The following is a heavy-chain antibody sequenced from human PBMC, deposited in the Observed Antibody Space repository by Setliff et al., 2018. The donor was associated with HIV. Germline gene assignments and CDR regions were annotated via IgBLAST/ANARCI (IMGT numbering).Heavy chain of an antibody. Sequence: ASVKVSCKASGYTFSTYDINWVRQATGQGLVWRGWMNPNSGNTGYAQKFQGRVTMTRNTSISTAYMELSSLRSEDTAVYYCARGTGEPRYSSSWTKFFYYYYGMDVWGQGTTVTVSS. J-gene: IGHJ6*02. D-gene: IGHD6-13*01. CDR3: ARGTGEPRYSSSWTKFFYYYYGMDV. V-gene: IGHV1-8*01. CDR2: MNPNSGNT. CDR1: GYTFSTYD.